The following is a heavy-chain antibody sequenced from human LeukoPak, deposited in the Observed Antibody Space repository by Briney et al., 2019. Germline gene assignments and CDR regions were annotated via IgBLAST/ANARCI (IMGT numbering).Heavy chain of an antibody. J-gene: IGHJ3*02. CDR1: GFTFSRHG. V-gene: IGHV3-21*01. Sequence: GGSLRLSCAASGFTFSRHGMNWVRQAPGKGLEWVSFIDTTSSYIYYADSMKGRFTISRDNAKNSLYLEMNSLRAEDTAVYYCARGRSITILRGVAISDGFDMWGQGTMVIVSS. D-gene: IGHD3-10*01. CDR2: IDTTSSYI. CDR3: ARGRSITILRGVAISDGFDM.